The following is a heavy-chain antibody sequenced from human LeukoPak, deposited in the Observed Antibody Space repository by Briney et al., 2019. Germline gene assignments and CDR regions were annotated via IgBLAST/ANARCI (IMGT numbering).Heavy chain of an antibody. CDR1: GFTFNSYG. J-gene: IGHJ4*02. D-gene: IGHD2-15*01. CDR2: IWYDGSNK. V-gene: IGHV3-33*01. Sequence: GGSLRLSCAASGFTFNSYGMHWVRQAPGKGLEWVAVIWYDGSNKYYADSVKGRFTISRDNSKNTLYLQMNSLRAEDTAVYYCARAHLYCSGGSCYLIDYWGQGTLVTVSS. CDR3: ARAHLYCSGGSCYLIDY.